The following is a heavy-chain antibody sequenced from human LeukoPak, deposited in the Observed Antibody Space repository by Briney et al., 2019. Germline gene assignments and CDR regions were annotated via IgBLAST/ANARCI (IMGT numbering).Heavy chain of an antibody. CDR3: ARVQGIPGIAVAAMDV. V-gene: IGHV1-69*05. CDR2: IIPIFGTA. Sequence: SVKVSCKASGGTFSSYAISWVRQAPGQGLEWMARIIPIFGTANYAQKFQGRVTITTDESTSTAYMELSSLRSEDTAVYYCARVQGIPGIAVAAMDVWGKGTTVTVSS. CDR1: GGTFSSYA. J-gene: IGHJ6*03. D-gene: IGHD6-19*01.